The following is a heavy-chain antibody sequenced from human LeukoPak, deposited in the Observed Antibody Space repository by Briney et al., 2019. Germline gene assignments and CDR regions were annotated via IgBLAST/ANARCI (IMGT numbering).Heavy chain of an antibody. CDR1: GYSISSGYY. CDR2: IYHSGNT. V-gene: IGHV4-38-2*01. CDR3: ARRGSSWPNFDY. Sequence: KPSETLSPTCDVSGYSISSGYYWGWMRQPPGKGLEWIGSIYHSGNTYYNPSLESRVTILVDTSKNQFSLKLSSVTAADTAVYYCARRGSSWPNFDYWGQGTLVTVSS. D-gene: IGHD6-13*01. J-gene: IGHJ4*02.